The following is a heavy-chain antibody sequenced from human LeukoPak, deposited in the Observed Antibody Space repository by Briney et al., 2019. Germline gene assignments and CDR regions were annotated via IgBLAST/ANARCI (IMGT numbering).Heavy chain of an antibody. J-gene: IGHJ4*02. CDR1: GFTFSSYS. V-gene: IGHV3-48*01. CDR3: AREVVVRYFDYFDY. Sequence: GGSLRLSCEASGFTFSSYSMNWVRQAPGKGLEWVSYISSSSSTIYYADSVKGRFTISRDNAKNSLYLQLNSLRAEDTAVYYCAREVVVRYFDYFDYWGQGTLVTVSS. D-gene: IGHD3-9*01. CDR2: ISSSSSTI.